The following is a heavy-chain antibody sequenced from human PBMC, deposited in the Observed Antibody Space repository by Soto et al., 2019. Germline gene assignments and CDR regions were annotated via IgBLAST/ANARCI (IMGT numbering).Heavy chain of an antibody. J-gene: IGHJ5*02. Sequence: QVQLVQSGAEVKKPGSSVKVSCKASGGTFSSYAISWVRQAPGQGLEWMGGIIPIFGTANYAQKFQGRVTITAGESTSTAYMELSSLRSEDTAVYYCARDIVGATGGRMWFDPWGQGTLVTVSS. V-gene: IGHV1-69*12. D-gene: IGHD1-26*01. CDR2: IIPIFGTA. CDR3: ARDIVGATGGRMWFDP. CDR1: GGTFSSYA.